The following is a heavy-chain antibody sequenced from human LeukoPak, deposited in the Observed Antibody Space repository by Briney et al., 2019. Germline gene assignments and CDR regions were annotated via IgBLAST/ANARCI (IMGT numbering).Heavy chain of an antibody. CDR3: AREGSYYGSGSSYYYYYGMDV. V-gene: IGHV1-69*04. D-gene: IGHD3-10*01. J-gene: IGHJ6*02. CDR1: GGTFSSYA. CDR2: IIPILGIA. Sequence: SVKVPCKASGGTFSSYAISWVRQAPGQGLEWMGRIIPILGIADYAQKFQGRVTVTADKSTSTAYMELSSLRSEDTAVYYCAREGSYYGSGSSYYYYYGMDVWGQGTTVTVSS.